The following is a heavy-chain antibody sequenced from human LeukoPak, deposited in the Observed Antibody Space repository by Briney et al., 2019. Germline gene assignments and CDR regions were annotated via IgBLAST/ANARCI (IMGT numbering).Heavy chain of an antibody. CDR1: RGTFSSYT. Sequence: SVKVSCKASRGTFSSYTISWVRQAPGQGLEWMGRIIPILGIANYAQKFQGRVTITADKSTSTAYMELSSLRSEDTAVYYCAREYCSSTSCIKYYYYYMDVWGKGTTVTVSS. D-gene: IGHD2-2*01. CDR3: AREYCSSTSCIKYYYYYMDV. CDR2: IIPILGIA. V-gene: IGHV1-69*04. J-gene: IGHJ6*03.